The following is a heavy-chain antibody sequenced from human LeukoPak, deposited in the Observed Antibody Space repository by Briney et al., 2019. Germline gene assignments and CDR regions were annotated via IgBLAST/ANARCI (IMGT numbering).Heavy chain of an antibody. CDR2: IYFSGTT. CDR1: GGSISSY. CDR3: VSGGSYLTK. J-gene: IGHJ4*02. Sequence: SETLSLTCTVAGGSISSYWSWIRQSPGKGLEWIGYIYFSGTTNYNPSLKSRLTISIGRSRNQFSLKLSSVTAADAAIYYCVSGGSYLTKWGQGTLVTVSP. D-gene: IGHD3-10*01. V-gene: IGHV4-59*01.